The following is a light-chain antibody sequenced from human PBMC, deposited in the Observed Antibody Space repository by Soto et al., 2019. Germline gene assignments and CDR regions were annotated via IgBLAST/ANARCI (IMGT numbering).Light chain of an antibody. CDR3: SSYISSRTPYG. J-gene: IGLJ1*01. V-gene: IGLV2-14*01. CDR1: SSDVGGYNY. Sequence: QSVLTQPASVSGSPGQSITISCTGTSSDVGGYNYVSWYQQHPGKAPKLMIYEVSNRPSGVSNRFSGSKSGNTASLTISGIQAEDEGDYYCSSYISSRTPYGFGTRTKVTVL. CDR2: EVS.